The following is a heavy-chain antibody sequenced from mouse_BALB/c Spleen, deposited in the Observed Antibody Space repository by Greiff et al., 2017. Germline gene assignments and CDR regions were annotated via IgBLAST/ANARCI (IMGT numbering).Heavy chain of an antibody. CDR1: GFTFSDYY. D-gene: IGHD1-1*01. J-gene: IGHJ3*01. CDR2: ISDGGSYT. CDR3: ARAGLFYGSSPFAY. Sequence: EVQRVESGGGLVKPGGSLKLSCAASGFTFSDYYMYWVRQTPEKRLEWVATISDGGSYTYYPDSVKGRFTISRDNAKNNLYLQMSSLKSEDTAMYYCARAGLFYGSSPFAYWGQGTLVTVSA. V-gene: IGHV5-4*02.